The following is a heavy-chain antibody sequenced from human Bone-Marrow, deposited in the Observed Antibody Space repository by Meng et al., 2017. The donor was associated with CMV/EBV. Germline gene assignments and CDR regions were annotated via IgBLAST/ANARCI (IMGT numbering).Heavy chain of an antibody. CDR1: GFTFSSYA. J-gene: IGHJ4*02. CDR3: ARDSHSSSWYY. CDR2: ISSSGSTI. V-gene: IGHV3-21*04. D-gene: IGHD6-13*01. Sequence: GESLKISCAASGFTFSSYAMSWVRQAPGKGLEWVSSISSSGSTIYYADSVKGRFTISRDNAKNSLYLQMNSLRAEDTAVYYCARDSHSSSWYYWGQGTLVTVSS.